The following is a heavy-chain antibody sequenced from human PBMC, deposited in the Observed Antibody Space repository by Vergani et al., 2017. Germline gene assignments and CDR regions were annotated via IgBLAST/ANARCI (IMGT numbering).Heavy chain of an antibody. J-gene: IGHJ4*02. CDR3: AKPHGDILQPNPPGFDY. CDR1: GYTFTNYY. Sequence: QVLLVQSGAEVKKPGASVRVSCKTSGYTFTNYYIHWVRQAPGQGLEWMGIINPSGGSTTYAQQFQGRLTMTRDTSTSTVYMDLSNLRSEDTAVYYSAKPHGDILQPNPPGFDYWGQGTLVTVSA. V-gene: IGHV1-46*03. D-gene: IGHD1-14*01. CDR2: INPSGGST.